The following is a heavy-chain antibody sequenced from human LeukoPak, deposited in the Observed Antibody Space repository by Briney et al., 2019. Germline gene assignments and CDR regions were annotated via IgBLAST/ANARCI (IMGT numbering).Heavy chain of an antibody. CDR1: GYTFTGYY. CDR2: INPNSGGT. J-gene: IGHJ4*02. V-gene: IGHV1-2*02. D-gene: IGHD3-22*01. CDR3: ARPLAYDSSGYWFDY. Sequence: ASVKVSCRASGYTFTGYYIHWVRQAPGQGLEWMGWINPNSGGTNYAQKFQGRVTMTRDTSISTAYMEVSRLRSGDTAVYFCARPLAYDSSGYWFDYWGQGTLVTVSS.